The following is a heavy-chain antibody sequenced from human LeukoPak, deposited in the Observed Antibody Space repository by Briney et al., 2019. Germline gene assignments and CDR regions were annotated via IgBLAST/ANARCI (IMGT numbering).Heavy chain of an antibody. V-gene: IGHV3-48*03. CDR2: ISSSGSTI. Sequence: GGSLRLSCAASGFTFSSYEMNWARQAPGKGLEWVSYISSSGSTIYYADSVKGRFTISRDNAKNSLYLQMNSLRAKDTAVYYCAREHYGSGGSGAFDIWGQGTMVTVSS. D-gene: IGHD3-10*01. CDR3: AREHYGSGGSGAFDI. J-gene: IGHJ3*02. CDR1: GFTFSSYE.